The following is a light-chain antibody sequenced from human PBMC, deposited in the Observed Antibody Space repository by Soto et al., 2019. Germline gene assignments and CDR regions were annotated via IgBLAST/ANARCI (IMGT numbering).Light chain of an antibody. CDR2: SNN. V-gene: IGLV1-44*01. J-gene: IGLJ1*01. Sequence: QSVLTQPPSASGTPGQRVTISCSGSSSNIGSNTVNWYQQLPGTAPKLLIYSNNQRPSGFLDRFSGSKSGTSASLAISALQSEDEADYYCAEWDDSLNGYVFGTGTKVTVL. CDR1: SSNIGSNT. CDR3: AEWDDSLNGYV.